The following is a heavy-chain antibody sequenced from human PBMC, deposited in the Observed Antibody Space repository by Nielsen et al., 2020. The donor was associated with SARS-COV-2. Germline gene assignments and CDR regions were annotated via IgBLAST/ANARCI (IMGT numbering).Heavy chain of an antibody. CDR3: AVGYGDYDWYFDL. J-gene: IGHJ2*01. D-gene: IGHD4-17*01. V-gene: IGHV3-20*01. CDR2: INWNGGST. Sequence: GESLKISCAASGFTFDDYSMSWVRQAPGKGLEWVSGINWNGGSTGYADSVNGRFTISRDNAKNSLYLQMNSLRAEDTALYHCAVGYGDYDWYFDLWGRGTLVTVSS. CDR1: GFTFDDYS.